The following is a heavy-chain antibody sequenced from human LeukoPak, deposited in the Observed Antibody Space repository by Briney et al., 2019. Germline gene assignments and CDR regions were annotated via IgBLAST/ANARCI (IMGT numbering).Heavy chain of an antibody. CDR3: ARRYGGNSRVRYFDY. D-gene: IGHD4-23*01. CDR1: GYSISSGYY. V-gene: IGHV4-38-2*01. J-gene: IGHJ4*02. CDR2: IYHSGST. Sequence: PSETLSLTCAVSGYSISSGYYWGWIRQPPGKGLEWVGRIYHSGSTYYKPSLKSRVTFSVDTSKNQFSLKLSSVTAADTAVYYCARRYGGNSRVRYFDYWGQGTLVTVSS.